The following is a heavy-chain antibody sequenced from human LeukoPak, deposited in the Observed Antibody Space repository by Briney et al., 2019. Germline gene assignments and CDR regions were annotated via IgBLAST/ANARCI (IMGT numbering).Heavy chain of an antibody. V-gene: IGHV4-34*01. CDR1: GGSFSGYY. J-gene: IGHJ3*02. D-gene: IGHD2-2*01. CDR3: ARGPDCSSTSCYGHAFDI. CDR2: INHSGST. Sequence: SETLSLTCAVYGGSFSGYYWSWIRQPLGKGLEWIGEINHSGSTNYNPSLKSRVTISVDTSKNQFSLKLSSVTAADTAVYYCARGPDCSSTSCYGHAFDIWGQGTMVTVSS.